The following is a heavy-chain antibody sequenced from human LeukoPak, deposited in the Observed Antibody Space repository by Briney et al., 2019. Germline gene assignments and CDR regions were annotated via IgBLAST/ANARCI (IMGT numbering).Heavy chain of an antibody. CDR1: GFTFSSYG. D-gene: IGHD3-9*01. J-gene: IGHJ6*02. Sequence: GGSLRLSCVVSGFTFSSYGMHWVRQAPGKGLEWVALIWYDGSNKYYADSVKGRFTISRDNSKNTLYLQMNSLRAEDTAVYYCARATSYYDILTGYYNDYYYGMDVWGQGTTVTVSS. CDR2: IWYDGSNK. CDR3: ARATSYYDILTGYYNDYYYGMDV. V-gene: IGHV3-33*01.